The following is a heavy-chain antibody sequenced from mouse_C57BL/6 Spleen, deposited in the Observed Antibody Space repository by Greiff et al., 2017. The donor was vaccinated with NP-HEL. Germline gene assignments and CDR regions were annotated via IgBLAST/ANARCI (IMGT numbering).Heavy chain of an antibody. J-gene: IGHJ3*01. V-gene: IGHV1-18*01. CDR1: GYTFTDYN. D-gene: IGHD2-3*01. CDR3: ASDDGYTWFAY. CDR2: INPNNGGT. Sequence: VQLQQSGPELVKPGASVKIPCKASGYTFTDYNMDWVKQSHGKSLEWIGDINPNNGGTIYNQKFKGKATLTVDKSSSTAYMELRSLTSEDTAVYYCASDDGYTWFAYWGQGTLVTVSA.